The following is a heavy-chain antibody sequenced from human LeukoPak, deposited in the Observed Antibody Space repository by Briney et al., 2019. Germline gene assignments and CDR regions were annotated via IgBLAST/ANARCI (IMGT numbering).Heavy chain of an antibody. CDR3: AKVMGSGWYNFDY. V-gene: IGHV3-23*01. Sequence: GGSLRLSCAASGFTFSSYAMSWVRQAPGKGQEWVSGISGSGGSTYYADSVKGRFTISTDNSKNTLYLQMNSLRAEDTAVYYCAKVMGSGWYNFDYWGQGTLVTVSS. J-gene: IGHJ4*02. CDR1: GFTFSSYA. CDR2: ISGSGGST. D-gene: IGHD6-19*01.